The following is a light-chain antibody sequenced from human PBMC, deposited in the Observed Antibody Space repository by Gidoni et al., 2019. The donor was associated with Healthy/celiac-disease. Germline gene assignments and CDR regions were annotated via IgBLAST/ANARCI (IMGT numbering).Light chain of an antibody. CDR1: QDISNY. V-gene: IGKV1-33*01. CDR3: QQYDNLLFT. CDR2: DAS. J-gene: IGKJ3*01. Sequence: DIQMTQSPSSLSASVGDRVTITCQASQDISNYLNWYQQKPGKAPKLLIYDASKLETGVPSRFSGSGSGTDFTFTISSLQPEDIATYYCQQYDNLLFTFGPXTKVDIK.